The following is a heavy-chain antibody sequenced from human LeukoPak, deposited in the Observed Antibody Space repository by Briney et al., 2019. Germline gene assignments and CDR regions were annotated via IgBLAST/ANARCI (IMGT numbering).Heavy chain of an antibody. CDR3: AKGRSAAMIEAAFDY. Sequence: GGSLRLSCAASGFTFSSYAMHWVRQAPGKGLEWVSVISGSGGRPYYEDSVKGRFTISRDNSKNTLYLQMNSLRAEDTAVYYCAKGRSAAMIEAAFDYWGQGTLVTVSS. CDR1: GFTFSSYA. CDR2: ISGSGGRP. V-gene: IGHV3-23*01. J-gene: IGHJ4*02. D-gene: IGHD3-22*01.